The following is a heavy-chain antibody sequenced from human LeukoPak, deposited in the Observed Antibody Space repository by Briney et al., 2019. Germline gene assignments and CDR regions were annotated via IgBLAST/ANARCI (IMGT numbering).Heavy chain of an antibody. D-gene: IGHD3-22*01. V-gene: IGHV1-69*05. CDR1: GGTFSSYS. CDR3: ASEGNYDSSGYSRYNYYYMDV. Sequence: SVKVSCKGSGGTFSSYSISRVRQAPGQGLEWMGGIIPAFGTAHYAQKFQGRVTFTTDESTTTAYMELRSLRSEDTAVYYCASEGNYDSSGYSRYNYYYMDVWGKGTAVTVSS. CDR2: IIPAFGTA. J-gene: IGHJ6*03.